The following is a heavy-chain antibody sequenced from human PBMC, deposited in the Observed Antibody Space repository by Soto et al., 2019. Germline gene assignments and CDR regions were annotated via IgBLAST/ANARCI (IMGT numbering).Heavy chain of an antibody. J-gene: IGHJ3*02. V-gene: IGHV1-18*04. Sequence: ASVKVSCKASGYTFTSYGISWVRQAPGQGLEWMGWISAYNGNTNYAQKLQGRVTMTTDTSTSTAYMELRSLRSDDTAVYYCARCATMIVGTIGSDAFDIWGQGTMVTVSS. CDR1: GYTFTSYG. CDR2: ISAYNGNT. D-gene: IGHD3-22*01. CDR3: ARCATMIVGTIGSDAFDI.